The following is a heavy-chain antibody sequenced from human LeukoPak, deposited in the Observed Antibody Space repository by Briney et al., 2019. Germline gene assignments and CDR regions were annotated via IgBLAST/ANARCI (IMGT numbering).Heavy chain of an antibody. D-gene: IGHD6-13*01. V-gene: IGHV3-30*02. CDR1: GFTFSGYD. J-gene: IGHJ4*02. CDR3: AKDIAAAGGPCAY. Sequence: GGSLRLSCAASGFTFSGYDMHWVRQAPGKGLERVALIRSDGSDKYYADSVKGRFTISRDNSKNTLFLQMNSLRAEDTAVYYCAKDIAAAGGPCAYWGRGTLVTVSS. CDR2: IRSDGSDK.